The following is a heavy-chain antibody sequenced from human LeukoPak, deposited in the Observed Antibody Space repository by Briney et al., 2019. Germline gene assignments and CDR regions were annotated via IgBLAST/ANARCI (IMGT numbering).Heavy chain of an antibody. CDR3: ARWDYGDSSFDY. Sequence: GGSLRLSCAASGFTFSSYWMSWVRQAPGKGLGWVANIKQDGSEKYYVDSVKGRFTISRDNTKNSLYLQMNSLRAEDTAVYYCARWDYGDSSFDYWGQGTLVTVSS. D-gene: IGHD4-17*01. CDR1: GFTFSSYW. V-gene: IGHV3-7*01. J-gene: IGHJ4*02. CDR2: IKQDGSEK.